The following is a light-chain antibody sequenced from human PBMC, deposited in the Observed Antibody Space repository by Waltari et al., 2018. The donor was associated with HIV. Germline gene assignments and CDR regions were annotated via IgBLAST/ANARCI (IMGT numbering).Light chain of an antibody. J-gene: IGKJ3*01. V-gene: IGKV1-6*01. CDR2: AAS. CDR1: QPIGND. CDR3: LQDDSYPLT. Sequence: AIQMTQSPSSLSASVGDRVIITCRASQPIGNDLGWYQQKAGKAPKALIYAASRLQSGVPSRFSGSGSGTYFTLTISNLQPEDSATYYCLQDDSYPLTFGPGTKVDV.